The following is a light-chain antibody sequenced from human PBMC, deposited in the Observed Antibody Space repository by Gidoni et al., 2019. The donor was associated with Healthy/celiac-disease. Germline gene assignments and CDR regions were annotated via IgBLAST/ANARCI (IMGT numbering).Light chain of an antibody. CDR3: QQYGSSRWT. CDR1: QSVSSSY. V-gene: IGKV3-20*01. J-gene: IGKJ1*01. CDR2: GAS. Sequence: EIVLTQSPGTLSLSPGERATLSCRASQSVSSSYLAWYQQKPGQAPRLLIYGASSRATGILDRFSGSGSGTDFTLTISRLEPEDFAVYYCQQYGSSRWTFXQXTKVEIK.